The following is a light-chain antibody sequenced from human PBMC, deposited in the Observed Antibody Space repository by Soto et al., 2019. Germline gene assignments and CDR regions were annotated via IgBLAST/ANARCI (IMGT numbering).Light chain of an antibody. CDR1: QSVSSRY. CDR3: QQYGGSPPIT. Sequence: EIVLTQSPGTLSLSPGERATLSCRASQSVSSRYLTWYQQKPGQAPRLLIYGASSRATGIPDRVSGSGSGTDFTLTISRLEPEDFAVYSCQQYGGSPPITFGQGKRLEI. CDR2: GAS. V-gene: IGKV3-20*01. J-gene: IGKJ5*01.